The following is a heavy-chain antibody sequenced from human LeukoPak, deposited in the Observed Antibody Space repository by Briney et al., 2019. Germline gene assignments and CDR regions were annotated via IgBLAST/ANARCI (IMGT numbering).Heavy chain of an antibody. CDR1: GGSISGYY. CDR3: ARDRRYYYDSSGYYGAYYYGMDV. D-gene: IGHD3-22*01. J-gene: IGHJ6*02. Sequence: PSETLSLTSTGSGGSISGYYWSLIRQPAGKGLEWIGRIYTSGSTNYNPSLKSRVTMSVDTSKNQFSLKLSSVTAADTAVYYCARDRRYYYDSSGYYGAYYYGMDVWGQGTTVTVSS. CDR2: IYTSGST. V-gene: IGHV4-4*07.